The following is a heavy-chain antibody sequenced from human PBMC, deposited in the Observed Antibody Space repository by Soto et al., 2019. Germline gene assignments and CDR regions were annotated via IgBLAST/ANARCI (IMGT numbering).Heavy chain of an antibody. CDR2: INHSGST. D-gene: IGHD6-13*01. Sequence: QVQLQQWGAGLLKPSETLSLTCAVYGGSFSGYYWSWIRQPPGKGLEWIGEINHSGSTNYNPSLKSRVTISVDTSKNQFSLKLSSVTAADTAVYYCARGVFPRWYHFDYWGQGTLVTVSS. CDR1: GGSFSGYY. J-gene: IGHJ4*02. CDR3: ARGVFPRWYHFDY. V-gene: IGHV4-34*01.